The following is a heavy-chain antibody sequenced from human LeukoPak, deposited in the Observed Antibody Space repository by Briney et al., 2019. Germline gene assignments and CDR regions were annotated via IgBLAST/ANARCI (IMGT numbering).Heavy chain of an antibody. Sequence: SSETLSLTCAVSGGSISSSNWWSWVRQPPGKGLEWIGEIYHSGSTNYNPSLKSRVTISVDKSKNQFSLKLSSVTAADTAVYYCARITSAVAGTGAFDIWGQGTMVTVSS. CDR2: IYHSGST. V-gene: IGHV4-4*02. J-gene: IGHJ3*02. CDR1: GGSISSSNW. D-gene: IGHD6-19*01. CDR3: ARITSAVAGTGAFDI.